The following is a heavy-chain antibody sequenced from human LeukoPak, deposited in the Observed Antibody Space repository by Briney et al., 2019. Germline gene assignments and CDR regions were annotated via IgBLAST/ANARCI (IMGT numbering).Heavy chain of an antibody. CDR2: IYYSGST. CDR1: GGSISSSSYY. Sequence: SETLSLTCTVSGGSISSSSYYWGWIRQPPGKGLEWIGNIYYSGSTYYNPSLKSRVTISVDTSKNQFSLKPSSVPAADTAVYYCARGVLAGIAAAYFDYWGQGTLVTVSS. CDR3: ARGVLAGIAAAYFDY. D-gene: IGHD6-25*01. J-gene: IGHJ4*02. V-gene: IGHV4-39*07.